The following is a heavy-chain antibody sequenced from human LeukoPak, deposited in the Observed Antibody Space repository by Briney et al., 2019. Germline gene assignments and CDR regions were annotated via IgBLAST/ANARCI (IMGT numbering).Heavy chain of an antibody. CDR3: ARDPKSAVAADWFDP. D-gene: IGHD2-21*01. J-gene: IGHJ5*01. CDR2: IYYSGIT. CDR1: GVSISTIGYY. Sequence: SETLSLTCTVSGVSISTIGYYWGWIRQPPGKGLEWIGSIYYSGITYYNPSLKSRVTISIDTSNNQFSLTLSSVTAADTAFYYFARDPKSAVAADWFDPWGQGTLVTVSS. V-gene: IGHV4-39*07.